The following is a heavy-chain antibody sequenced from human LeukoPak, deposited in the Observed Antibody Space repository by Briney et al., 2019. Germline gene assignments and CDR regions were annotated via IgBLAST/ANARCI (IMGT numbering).Heavy chain of an antibody. CDR1: GGSFEHYF. J-gene: IGHJ4*02. Sequence: MTSETLSLTCTVSGGSFEHYFWSWIRQPPGKGLVWIGYVYYSGSTDYSPSLKSRLTISADTSKNQFSLRLSSVTAADTAVYYCASHRRSHGSEYWGQGTLVTVSS. V-gene: IGHV4-59*01. D-gene: IGHD3-10*01. CDR2: VYYSGST. CDR3: ASHRRSHGSEY.